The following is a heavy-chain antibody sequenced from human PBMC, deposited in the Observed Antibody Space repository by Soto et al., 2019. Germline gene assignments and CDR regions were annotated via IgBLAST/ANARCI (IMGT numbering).Heavy chain of an antibody. CDR2: ITSSSSTK. J-gene: IGHJ4*02. CDR3: ARDWFFHYSGSGSYGYFDC. D-gene: IGHD3-10*01. V-gene: IGHV3-48*02. Sequence: PVGSLRLSCAASGFTFSTYSMNWVRQAPGKGLEWVSYITSSSSTKHYADSVKGRFTISRDNAKNSLYLQMNSLRDEDTAVYYCARDWFFHYSGSGSYGYFDCWGQGTLVTVSS. CDR1: GFTFSTYS.